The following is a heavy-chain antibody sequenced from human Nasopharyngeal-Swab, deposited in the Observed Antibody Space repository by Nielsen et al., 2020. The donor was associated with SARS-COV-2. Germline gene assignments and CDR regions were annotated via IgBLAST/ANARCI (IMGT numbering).Heavy chain of an antibody. Sequence: GGSLRLSCAASGCTFDDYAMHWVRQDPGKGLEWVSGISWNSGSIGYADSVKGRFTISRDNAKNSLYLQMNSLRAEDTALYYCAKDGSVVAATGNYGMDVWGQGTTVTVSS. D-gene: IGHD2-15*01. CDR1: GCTFDDYA. CDR3: AKDGSVVAATGNYGMDV. J-gene: IGHJ6*02. V-gene: IGHV3-9*01. CDR2: ISWNSGSI.